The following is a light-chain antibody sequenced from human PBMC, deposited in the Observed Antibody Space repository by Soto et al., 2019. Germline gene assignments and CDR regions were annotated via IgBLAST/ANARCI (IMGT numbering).Light chain of an antibody. V-gene: IGKV3-20*01. J-gene: IGKJ5*01. Sequence: EIVLTQSPGTLSLSPGDTATLSCRASQSLSSSYLAWYQQRPGQAPRLLIYGASSRATGIPDRFRGSGSGTDFTLTISSLDPEDFAVYYCQQYGGSMTFGQGTRLEIE. CDR2: GAS. CDR3: QQYGGSMT. CDR1: QSLSSSY.